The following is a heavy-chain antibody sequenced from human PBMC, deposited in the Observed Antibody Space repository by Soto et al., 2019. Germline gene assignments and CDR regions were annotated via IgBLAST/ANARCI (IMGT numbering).Heavy chain of an antibody. V-gene: IGHV3-23*01. J-gene: IGHJ4*02. CDR1: GFTFSSYA. CDR3: AKDHMEYSSPVRSNFDY. D-gene: IGHD6-6*01. CDR2: ISGSGGST. Sequence: GGSLRLSCAASGFTFSSYAMSWVRQAPGKGLEWVSAISGSGGSTYYADSVKGRFTISRDNSKNTLYLQMNSLRAEDTAVYYCAKDHMEYSSPVRSNFDYWGQGTLVTVSS.